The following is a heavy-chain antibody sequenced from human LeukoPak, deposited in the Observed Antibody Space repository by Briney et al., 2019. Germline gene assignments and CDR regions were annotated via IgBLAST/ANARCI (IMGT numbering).Heavy chain of an antibody. J-gene: IGHJ4*02. CDR3: VREYSSSSGRVFDY. Sequence: GGSLRLSCAASGFTFSSYGMHWVRQAPGKGLEWVAFIRYDGSNKYYADSVKGRFTISRDNAKNTLYLQMNSLRAEDTAVYYCVREYSSSSGRVFDYWGQGTLVTVSS. CDR1: GFTFSSYG. D-gene: IGHD6-6*01. V-gene: IGHV3-30*02. CDR2: IRYDGSNK.